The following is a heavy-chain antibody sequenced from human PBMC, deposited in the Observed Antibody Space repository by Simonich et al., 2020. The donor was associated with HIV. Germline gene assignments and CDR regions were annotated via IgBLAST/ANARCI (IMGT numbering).Heavy chain of an antibody. CDR2: INHSGST. V-gene: IGHV4-34*01. CDR1: GGSFSGYY. CDR3: ARGIPRIYYYFYYMDV. J-gene: IGHJ6*03. D-gene: IGHD2-15*01. Sequence: QVQLQQWGAGLLKPSETLSLTCAVYGGSFSGYYWSWIRQPPGKGLEWIGEINHSGSTNYNPSLKSRVTISVDTSKNQFSLKLSSVTAADTAVYSCARGIPRIYYYFYYMDVWGKGTTVIVSS.